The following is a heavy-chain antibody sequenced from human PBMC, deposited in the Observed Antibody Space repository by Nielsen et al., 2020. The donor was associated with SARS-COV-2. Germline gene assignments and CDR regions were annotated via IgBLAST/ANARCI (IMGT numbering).Heavy chain of an antibody. CDR2: ISSSSSYI. Sequence: GESLKISCAASGFTFSSYSMNWVRQAPGKGLEWVSSISSSSSYIYYADSVKGRFTISRDNAKNSLYLQMNSLRAEDTAVYYCARSLKTRLYYFDYWGQGTLVTVSS. D-gene: IGHD2/OR15-2a*01. CDR1: GFTFSSYS. CDR3: ARSLKTRLYYFDY. J-gene: IGHJ4*02. V-gene: IGHV3-21*01.